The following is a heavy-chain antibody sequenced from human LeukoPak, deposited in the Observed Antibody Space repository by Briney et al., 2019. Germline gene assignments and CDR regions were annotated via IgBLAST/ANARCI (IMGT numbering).Heavy chain of an antibody. CDR1: GFTFSSYA. J-gene: IGHJ4*02. Sequence: RGSLRLSCAASGFTFSSYAMSWVRQAPGKGLEWVSAISGSGGSTYYADSVKGRFTISRDNSKNTLYLQMNSLRAEDTAVYYCATQPHYYDSSGYLFDYWAREPWSPSPQ. CDR2: ISGSGGST. D-gene: IGHD3-22*01. CDR3: ATQPHYYDSSGYLFDY. V-gene: IGHV3-23*01.